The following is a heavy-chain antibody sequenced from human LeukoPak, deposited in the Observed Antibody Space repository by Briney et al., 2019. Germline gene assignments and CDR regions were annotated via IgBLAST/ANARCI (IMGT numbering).Heavy chain of an antibody. CDR3: ARGPGDDYYDSSGLDY. CDR1: GFTFSSYA. D-gene: IGHD3-22*01. CDR2: ISYDGSNK. V-gene: IGHV3-30*04. J-gene: IGHJ4*02. Sequence: PGGSLRLSCAASGFTFSSYAMHWVRQAPGKGLEWVTVISYDGSNKYYADSVKGRFTISRDNSKNTLYLQMNSLRAEDTAVYYCARGPGDDYYDSSGLDYWGQGTLVTVSS.